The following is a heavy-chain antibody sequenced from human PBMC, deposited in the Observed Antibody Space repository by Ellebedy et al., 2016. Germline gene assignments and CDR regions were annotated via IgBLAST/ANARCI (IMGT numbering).Heavy chain of an antibody. CDR2: INHSGGT. V-gene: IGHV4-34*01. CDR3: ARVAYGSGEGSGFDP. Sequence: SETLSLTCAVYGGSFSGYYWSWIRQPPGKGLEWIGEINHSGGTNYNPSLKSRVTISVDTSKNQFFLRLSSVTAADTAVYYCARVAYGSGEGSGFDPWGQGTLVTVSS. J-gene: IGHJ5*02. CDR1: GGSFSGYY. D-gene: IGHD3-10*01.